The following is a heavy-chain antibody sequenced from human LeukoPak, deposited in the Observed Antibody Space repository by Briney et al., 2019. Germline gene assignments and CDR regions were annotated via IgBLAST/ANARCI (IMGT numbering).Heavy chain of an antibody. Sequence: GGSLRLPCAASGXTFSSYAMSWVRQAPGKGLEWVSSISGSGSSTYYADSVKGRFTISRDKSKNTLYLQMNSLRAEDTAVYNCAKGKYCSGGSCTFDYWGQGTLVTVSS. CDR2: ISGSGSST. CDR3: AKGKYCSGGSCTFDY. D-gene: IGHD2-15*01. J-gene: IGHJ4*02. V-gene: IGHV3-23*01. CDR1: GXTFSSYA.